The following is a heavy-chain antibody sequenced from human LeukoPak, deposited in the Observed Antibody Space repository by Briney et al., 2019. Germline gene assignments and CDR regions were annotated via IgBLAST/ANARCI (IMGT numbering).Heavy chain of an antibody. D-gene: IGHD3-10*01. CDR2: IRSYNGNT. V-gene: IGHV1-18*01. J-gene: IGHJ4*02. Sequence: ASVKVSCKASGYTFTSYGISWVRQAPGQGLGWMGWIRSYNGNTNYAQKFQGRVNMTTDTSTSTAYMELRSLRSDDTAVYYCARELHEYYYGSGSGYWGQGTLVTVSS. CDR3: ARELHEYYYGSGSGY. CDR1: GYTFTSYG.